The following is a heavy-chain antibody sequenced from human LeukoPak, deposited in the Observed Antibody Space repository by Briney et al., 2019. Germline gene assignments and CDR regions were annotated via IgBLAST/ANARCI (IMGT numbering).Heavy chain of an antibody. J-gene: IGHJ4*02. D-gene: IGHD3-22*01. V-gene: IGHV3-23*01. Sequence: GGSLRLSCVASGFTFSSYSMSWVRQAPGKGLEWVSDISGGGDNTHSADSVKGRFTTSRDNSKNTVFLEMNSLRAEDTAVYYCARVEYYDSSGSLDYWGQGTLVTVSS. CDR1: GFTFSSYS. CDR2: ISGGGDNT. CDR3: ARVEYYDSSGSLDY.